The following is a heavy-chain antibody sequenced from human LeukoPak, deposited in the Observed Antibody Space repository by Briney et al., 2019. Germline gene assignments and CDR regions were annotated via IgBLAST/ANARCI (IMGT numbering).Heavy chain of an antibody. CDR2: INHSGST. D-gene: IGHD4-17*01. CDR3: ARGYGHFDY. Sequence: SETLSLTCAVYGGSFSGYYWSWIRQPPGKGLEWIGEINHSGSTNYNPSLKSRVTISVDTSKNQFSLKLSSVTAADTAVYYCARGYGHFDYWGQETLVTVSS. CDR1: GGSFSGYY. J-gene: IGHJ4*02. V-gene: IGHV4-34*01.